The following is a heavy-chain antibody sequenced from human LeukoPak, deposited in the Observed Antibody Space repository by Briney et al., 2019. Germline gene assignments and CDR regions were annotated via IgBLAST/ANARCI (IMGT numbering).Heavy chain of an antibody. CDR1: GFTFSSYG. J-gene: IGHJ6*02. CDR3: ARDRRCSSTSCHHYYYYGMDV. D-gene: IGHD2-2*01. V-gene: IGHV3-30*03. CDR2: ISYDGSNK. Sequence: GGSLRLSCAASGFTFSSYGMHWVRQAPGKGLEWVAVISYDGSNKYYADSVKGRFTISRDNSKNTLYLQMNSLRAEDTAVYYCARDRRCSSTSCHHYYYYGMDVWGQGTTVTVSS.